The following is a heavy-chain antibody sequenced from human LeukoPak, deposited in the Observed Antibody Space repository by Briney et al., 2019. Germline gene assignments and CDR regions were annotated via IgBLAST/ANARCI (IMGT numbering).Heavy chain of an antibody. Sequence: GGSLRLSCAASGFTFSSYWTSWVRQAPGKGLEWVANIKQDGSEKYYVDSVKGRFTISRDNAKNSLYLQMNSLRAEDTAVYYCAREPGYGWYIDDWGQGTLVTVSS. CDR2: IKQDGSEK. D-gene: IGHD6-19*01. CDR1: GFTFSSYW. J-gene: IGHJ4*02. V-gene: IGHV3-7*01. CDR3: AREPGYGWYIDD.